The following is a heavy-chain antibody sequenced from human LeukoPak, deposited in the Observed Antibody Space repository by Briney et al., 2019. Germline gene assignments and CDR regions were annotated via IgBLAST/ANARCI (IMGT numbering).Heavy chain of an antibody. CDR1: GYSISSGYY. Sequence: SETLSLTCTVSGYSISSGYYWGWIRQPPGKGLEWIGSIYHSGSTYYNPSLKSRVTISVDTSKNQFSLKLSSVTAADTAVYYCAREVEEIVVVVAATSYNWFDPWGQGTLVTVSS. CDR3: AREVEEIVVVVAATSYNWFDP. CDR2: IYHSGST. V-gene: IGHV4-38-2*02. J-gene: IGHJ5*02. D-gene: IGHD2-15*01.